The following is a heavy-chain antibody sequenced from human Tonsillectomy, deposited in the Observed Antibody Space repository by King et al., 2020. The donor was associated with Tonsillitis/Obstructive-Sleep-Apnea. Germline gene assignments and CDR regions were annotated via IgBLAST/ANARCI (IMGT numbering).Heavy chain of an antibody. J-gene: IGHJ4*02. V-gene: IGHV1-18*01. CDR1: GYTFTSYG. CDR3: ARDLGDSSGYYFSY. D-gene: IGHD3-22*01. Sequence: QLVQSGAEVKKPGASVKVSCQASGYTFTSYGISWVRQAPGQGLEWMGWISAYNANTNYAQKLQGRVTMTTDTSTSTAYMELRSLISDDAAIYYCARDLGDSSGYYFSYWGQGTLVTVSS. CDR2: ISAYNANT.